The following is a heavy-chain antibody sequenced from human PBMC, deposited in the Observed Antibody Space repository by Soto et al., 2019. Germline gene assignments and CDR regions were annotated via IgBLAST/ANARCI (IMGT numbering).Heavy chain of an antibody. CDR3: ARGGPYYYDSSGYYSYYYYYGMDV. CDR2: TRNKANSYTT. CDR1: GFTFSYHY. J-gene: IGHJ6*02. V-gene: IGHV3-72*01. D-gene: IGHD3-22*01. Sequence: GGSRRRSWAASGFTFSYHYMDWGRQAPGKGLGWVGRTRNKANSYTTEYAASVKGRFTISRDDSKNSLYLQMNSLKTEDTAVYYCARGGPYYYDSSGYYSYYYYYGMDVWGQGTTVTVSS.